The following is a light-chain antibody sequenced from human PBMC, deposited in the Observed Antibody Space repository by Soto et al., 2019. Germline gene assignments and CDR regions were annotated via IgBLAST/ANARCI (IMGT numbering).Light chain of an antibody. CDR2: DVS. V-gene: IGLV2-14*03. J-gene: IGLJ1*01. CDR3: SSYTTSNTRQIV. Sequence: QSAPTQPASWSGTTRQSITISCTRTSSDVGGYNYVSWYQHHTGKAPKLMIFDVSNRPSGVSNRFSGSKSGNTASLTISGLQPEDEADYYCSSYTTSNTRQIVFGTGTKVTVL. CDR1: SSDVGGYNY.